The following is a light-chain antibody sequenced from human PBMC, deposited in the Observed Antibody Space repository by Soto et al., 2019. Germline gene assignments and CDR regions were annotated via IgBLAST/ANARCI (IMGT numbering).Light chain of an antibody. CDR2: LGS. J-gene: IGKJ1*01. CDR1: QSLLHSNGYNY. CDR3: KQPLQSWT. Sequence: DIVMTQSPLSLPVTPGEPASISCRSSQSLLHSNGYNYWDWYLQKPGQSPQLLIYLGSNRASVGPGSFSGSCSSADFTMNISRVEAEDVGVYYCKQPLQSWTFGQGTKVEIQ. V-gene: IGKV2-28*01.